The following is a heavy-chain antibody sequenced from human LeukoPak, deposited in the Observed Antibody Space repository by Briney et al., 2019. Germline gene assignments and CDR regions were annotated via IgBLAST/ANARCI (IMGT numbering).Heavy chain of an antibody. V-gene: IGHV4-34*01. CDR2: IYHSGST. J-gene: IGHJ4*02. CDR3: ARDGILTGYY. CDR1: GGSFSGHY. Sequence: PSETLSLTCDVSGGSFSGHYWSWIRQPPGKGLEWIGEIYHSGSTNYNPSLKSRVTISVGKSKNQFSLKLSSVTAADTVVYYCARDGILTGYYWGQGTLVTVSS. D-gene: IGHD3-9*01.